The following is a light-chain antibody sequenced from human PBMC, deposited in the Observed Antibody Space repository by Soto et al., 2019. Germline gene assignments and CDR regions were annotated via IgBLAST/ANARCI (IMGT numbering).Light chain of an antibody. J-gene: IGKJ1*01. V-gene: IGKV1-5*03. Sequence: DIQMTQSPSTLSASVGDRVTITCRASQSISSWLAWYQQKPGKAPKLLIYKASSLESGVPSRFSASGSATEFTLTISSLQPDDFATYYCQQYNRYWTFGQGTKVEIK. CDR2: KAS. CDR3: QQYNRYWT. CDR1: QSISSW.